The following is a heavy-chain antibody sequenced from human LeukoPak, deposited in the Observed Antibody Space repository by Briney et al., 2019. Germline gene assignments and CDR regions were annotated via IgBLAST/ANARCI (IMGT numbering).Heavy chain of an antibody. Sequence: GGSLRLSCAASGFNFSNFGMHWVRQAPGKGLEWVAVIWYDATNRFYADSLKGRFTISRDESKNTVYLQMDSLRAEDTAVYYCARDWGAYYHFFDYWGQGTLVTVSS. CDR2: IWYDATNR. J-gene: IGHJ4*02. D-gene: IGHD3-22*01. CDR1: GFNFSNFG. V-gene: IGHV3-33*01. CDR3: ARDWGAYYHFFDY.